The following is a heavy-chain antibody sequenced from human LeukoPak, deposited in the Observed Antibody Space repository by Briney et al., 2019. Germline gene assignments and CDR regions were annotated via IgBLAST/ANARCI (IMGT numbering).Heavy chain of an antibody. D-gene: IGHD4-17*01. CDR1: GFTFDDYA. J-gene: IGHJ5*02. V-gene: IGHV3-9*01. CDR2: ISWNSGSI. Sequence: GGSLRLSCAASGFTFDDYAMHWVRQAPGKGLEWVSGISWNSGSIGYADSVKGRFTSSRDNAKNSLYLQMNSLRAEDTALYYCAKGEYGDYNLNWFDPWGQGTLVTVSS. CDR3: AKGEYGDYNLNWFDP.